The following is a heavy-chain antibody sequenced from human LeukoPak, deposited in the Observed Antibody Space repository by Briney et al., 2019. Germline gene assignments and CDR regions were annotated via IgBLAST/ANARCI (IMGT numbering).Heavy chain of an antibody. CDR3: ASNGYYCIEF. CDR2: INQSGST. V-gene: IGHV4-34*01. CDR1: GGSLSGFY. D-gene: IGHD2-8*01. Sequence: SETLSLTCAVYGGSLSGFYWSWIRQSPGKGLEWIGEINQSGSTNYNPSLKSRVTISVDTSKNQFSLKLSSVTAADTAVYYCASNGYYCIEFWGKGTTVTVSS. J-gene: IGHJ6*03.